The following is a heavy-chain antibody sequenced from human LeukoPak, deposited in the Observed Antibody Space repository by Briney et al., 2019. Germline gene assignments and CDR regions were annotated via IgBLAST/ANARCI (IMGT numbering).Heavy chain of an antibody. CDR2: ISSSSSYI. J-gene: IGHJ3*02. CDR1: GFTFSSYS. V-gene: IGHV3-21*01. D-gene: IGHD3-22*01. Sequence: GGSLRLSCAASGFTFSSYSMNWVRQALGKGLEWVSSISSSSSYIYYADSVKGRFTISRDNAKNPLYLQMNSLRAEDTAVYYCARDPHYYYDSSGYYYPGAFDIWGQGTMVTVSS. CDR3: ARDPHYYYDSSGYYYPGAFDI.